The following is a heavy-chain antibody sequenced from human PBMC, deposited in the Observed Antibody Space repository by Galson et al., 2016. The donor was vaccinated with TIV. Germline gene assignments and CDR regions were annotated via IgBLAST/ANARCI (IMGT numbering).Heavy chain of an antibody. CDR2: IYSSGGT. CDR1: DGSITGYY. CDR3: ARLPPDSSSSGG. D-gene: IGHD6-6*01. J-gene: IGHJ4*02. Sequence: SETLSLTCTISDGSITGYYWSWVRQSAGKGLEWIGRIYSSGGTNHNPSLQSRVTMSVDTSKNHLTLKMTSVTAADTAVYFCARLPPDSSSSGGWGQGILVTVSS. V-gene: IGHV4-4*07.